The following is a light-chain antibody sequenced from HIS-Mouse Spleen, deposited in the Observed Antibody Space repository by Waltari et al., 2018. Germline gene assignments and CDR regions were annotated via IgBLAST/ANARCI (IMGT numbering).Light chain of an antibody. CDR3: QSYDSSNLV. J-gene: IGLJ3*02. CDR1: SGSIASNY. Sequence: NFMLTQPHSVSESPGKTVTISCTRSSGSIASNYVQWYQQRPGSAPTTVIYEDNHRPSGVRGRFSGSMDSSSNAASLTISGLKTEDEADYYCQSYDSSNLVFGGGTKLTVL. V-gene: IGLV6-57*04. CDR2: EDN.